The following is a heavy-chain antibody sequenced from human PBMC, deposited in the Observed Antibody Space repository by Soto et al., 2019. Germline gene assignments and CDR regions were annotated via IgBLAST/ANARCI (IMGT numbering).Heavy chain of an antibody. CDR1: GFTFTNYL. J-gene: IGHJ4*02. V-gene: IGHV3-23*05. CDR3: AKDTYSRSWYF. CDR2: IDKSGGDT. Sequence: EVQLLESGGDLVQPGGSLRLSCAASGFTFTNYLMTWVRQAPGKGLEWVSSIDKSGGDTYYADSVKGRFTISRDNSKNTLYLQMSGLRAEDTALYYCAKDTYSRSWYFWGQGNVVTVSS. D-gene: IGHD2-2*01.